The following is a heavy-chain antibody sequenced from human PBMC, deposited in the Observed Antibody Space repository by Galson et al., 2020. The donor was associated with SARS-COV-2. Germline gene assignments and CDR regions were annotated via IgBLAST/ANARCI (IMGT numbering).Heavy chain of an antibody. V-gene: IGHV3-21*01. J-gene: IGHJ6*02. CDR1: GSTFSSYS. CDR3: ARDLGYTIFGVVIEYYYYGMDV. D-gene: IGHD3-3*01. CDR2: IRSNSSYI. Sequence: TGGSLRLSCAASGSTFSSYSINWVRQAPGNGLEWVSSIRSNSSYIYYSDPFKGRFTISRDNTTNSLYLQMNSLRAEDTAVYYCARDLGYTIFGVVIEYYYYGMDVWGQGTTVTVSS.